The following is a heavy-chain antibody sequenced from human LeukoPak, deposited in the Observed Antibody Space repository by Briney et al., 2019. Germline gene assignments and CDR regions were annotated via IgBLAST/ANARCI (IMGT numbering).Heavy chain of an antibody. V-gene: IGHV1-69*06. CDR2: IIPIFGTA. J-gene: IGHJ5*02. CDR1: GGTFSSYA. Sequence: GASVKVSCKASGGTFSSYAISWVRQAPGQGLEWMGGIIPIFGTANYAQKFQGRVTITADKSTSTAYMELSSLRSEDTAVYYCARVVGYSSSSNWFDPWGQGTLVTVSS. CDR3: ARVVGYSSSSNWFDP. D-gene: IGHD6-13*01.